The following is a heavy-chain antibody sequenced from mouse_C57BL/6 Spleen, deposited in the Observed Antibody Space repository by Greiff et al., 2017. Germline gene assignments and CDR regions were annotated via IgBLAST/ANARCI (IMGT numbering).Heavy chain of an antibody. Sequence: QVQLQQSGAELVRPGTSVKVSCKASGYAFTNYLLEWVKQRPGQGLEWIGVINPGSGGTNYNEKFKGKATLTADKSSSTAYMQIRSLTSEDSAVYVSARWDTAQDYAMDYWGKGTSVTVSS. CDR3: ARWDTAQDYAMDY. D-gene: IGHD3-2*02. J-gene: IGHJ4*01. CDR2: INPGSGGT. V-gene: IGHV1-54*01. CDR1: GYAFTNYL.